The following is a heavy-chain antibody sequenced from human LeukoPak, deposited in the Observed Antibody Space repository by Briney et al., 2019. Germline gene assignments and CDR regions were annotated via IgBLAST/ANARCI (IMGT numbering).Heavy chain of an antibody. V-gene: IGHV3-23*01. J-gene: IGHJ4*02. CDR1: GFTFSSYA. CDR2: ISAGGDTT. D-gene: IGHD6-25*01. Sequence: PGGSLRLSCAASGFTFSSYAMSWVRQAPGEGLDWVSGISAGGDTTYTADSVRGRFTISRDNSNNTLYLQMNILTAEDTAVYYCAAISYSGTWPVGYWGQGILVTVTA. CDR3: AAISYSGTWPVGY.